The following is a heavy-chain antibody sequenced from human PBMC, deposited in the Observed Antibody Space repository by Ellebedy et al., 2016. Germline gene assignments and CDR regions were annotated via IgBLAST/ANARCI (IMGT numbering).Heavy chain of an antibody. Sequence: SETLSLXXAVYGGSFSGYYWSWIRQPPGKGLEWIGEINHSGSTNYNPSLKSRVTISVDTSKNQFSLKLSSVTAADTAVYYGARVKWLRLWGNWFDPWGQGTLVTVSS. D-gene: IGHD5-12*01. V-gene: IGHV4-34*01. CDR1: GGSFSGYY. J-gene: IGHJ5*02. CDR2: INHSGST. CDR3: ARVKWLRLWGNWFDP.